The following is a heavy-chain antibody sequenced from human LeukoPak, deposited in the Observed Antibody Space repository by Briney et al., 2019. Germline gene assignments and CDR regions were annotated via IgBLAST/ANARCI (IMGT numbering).Heavy chain of an antibody. V-gene: IGHV4-61*02. CDR1: GGSISSGSYY. Sequence: LSETLSLTCTVSGGSISSGSYYWNWIRQPAGKGLEWIGRIYTGGNTNYNPSLKGRVTISLDTSKNQFSLKLSSVTAADTAVYYCARGRTVFGVVIIPSDAFDIWGQGTMVTVSS. CDR3: ARGRTVFGVVIIPSDAFDI. D-gene: IGHD3-3*01. CDR2: IYTGGNT. J-gene: IGHJ3*02.